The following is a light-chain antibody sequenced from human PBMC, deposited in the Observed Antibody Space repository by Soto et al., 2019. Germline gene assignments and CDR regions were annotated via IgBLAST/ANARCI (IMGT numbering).Light chain of an antibody. J-gene: IGKJ4*01. CDR3: QQSYSTPLT. V-gene: IGKV1-39*01. CDR1: QTISNY. CDR2: AAS. Sequence: IQMTQSPSSLSASVGGRVTITCQASQTISNYLNWYQQQPGKAPKLLIYAASSLQSGVPSRFSGSGSGTDFTLTISSLQPEDFATYYCQQSYSTPLTFGGGTKVDIK.